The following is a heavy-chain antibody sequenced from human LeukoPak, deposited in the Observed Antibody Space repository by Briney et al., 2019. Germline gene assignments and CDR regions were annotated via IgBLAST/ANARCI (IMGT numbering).Heavy chain of an antibody. CDR3: ARVSGSGLYFKSFDP. V-gene: IGHV4-4*02. CDR2: VYHSGST. Sequence: PSETLSLTCSVSGGDISSSNWWTWVRQPPQKGLEWIGEVYHSGSTNYNPSLKSRIYMSVDKSQNRFSLRLTSVTAADTAVYFCARVSGSGLYFKSFDPWGQGTLVIVSS. CDR1: GGDISSSNW. J-gene: IGHJ5*01. D-gene: IGHD3-10*01.